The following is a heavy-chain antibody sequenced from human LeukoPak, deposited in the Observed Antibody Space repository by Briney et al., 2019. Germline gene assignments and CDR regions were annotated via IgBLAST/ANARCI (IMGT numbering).Heavy chain of an antibody. J-gene: IGHJ3*02. Sequence: SETLSLTCTVSGGSISTYYWSWIRQPPGKGLGWIGYIYHRGSANYNPSLKSRVAISLDTSKNQFSLRLSSVTAADTAVYYCARPGIAATGNAFDIWGQGTMVTVSS. CDR2: IYHRGSA. CDR1: GGSISTYY. V-gene: IGHV4-59*08. CDR3: ARPGIAATGNAFDI. D-gene: IGHD6-13*01.